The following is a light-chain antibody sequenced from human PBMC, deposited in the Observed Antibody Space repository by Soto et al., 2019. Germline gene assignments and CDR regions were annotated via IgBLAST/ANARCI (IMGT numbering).Light chain of an antibody. CDR2: GAS. Sequence: EIVLTHSPGTLSLSPGERATLSCRTSQSVSSSYLAWYQQKPGQAPRLLIYGASSGATGIPDRFSGSGSGTDFTLTISRLEPEDFAVYYCQQYGSSPRTFGQGTKVDIK. V-gene: IGKV3-20*01. CDR3: QQYGSSPRT. J-gene: IGKJ1*01. CDR1: QSVSSSY.